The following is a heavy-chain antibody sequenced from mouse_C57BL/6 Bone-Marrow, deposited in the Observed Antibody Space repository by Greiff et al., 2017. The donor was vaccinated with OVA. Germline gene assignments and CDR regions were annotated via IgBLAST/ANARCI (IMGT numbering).Heavy chain of an antibody. Sequence: QVQLQQPGAELVMPGASVKLSCKASGYTFTSSWMHWVKQRPGQGLEWIGEIDPSDSYTNYNQKFKGKSTLTVDKSSSTAYMQLSSLTSEDSAVYYCARGYYDFDYWGQGTTLTVSS. J-gene: IGHJ2*01. CDR1: GYTFTSSW. V-gene: IGHV1-69*01. D-gene: IGHD1-1*01. CDR2: IDPSDSYT. CDR3: ARGYYDFDY.